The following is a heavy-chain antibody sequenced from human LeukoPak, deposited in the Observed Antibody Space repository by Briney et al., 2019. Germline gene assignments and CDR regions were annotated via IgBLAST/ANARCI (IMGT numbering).Heavy chain of an antibody. Sequence: SETLSLTCTVSGYSISSGYYWGWIRQPPGKGLEWIGSIYHSGSTYYNPSLKSRVTISVDTSKNQFSLKLSSVTAADTAVYYCARGAFYGSGSYNYWGQGTLVTVPS. CDR3: ARGAFYGSGSYNY. CDR1: GYSISSGYY. D-gene: IGHD3-10*01. J-gene: IGHJ4*02. CDR2: IYHSGST. V-gene: IGHV4-38-2*02.